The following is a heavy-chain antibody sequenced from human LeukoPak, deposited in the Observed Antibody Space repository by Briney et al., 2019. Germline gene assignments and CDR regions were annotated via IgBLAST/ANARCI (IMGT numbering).Heavy chain of an antibody. Sequence: PGGSLRLSCAASGFTVSSNYMSLVRQPPGKGLEWVSVIYTVGNTDYADSVKGRFTISRDNSKNTLYLQMNSLRAEDTAVYYCARDGSGSDAFDIWGQGTMVTVSS. CDR2: IYTVGNT. D-gene: IGHD6-19*01. V-gene: IGHV3-66*01. CDR3: ARDGSGSDAFDI. CDR1: GFTVSSNY. J-gene: IGHJ3*02.